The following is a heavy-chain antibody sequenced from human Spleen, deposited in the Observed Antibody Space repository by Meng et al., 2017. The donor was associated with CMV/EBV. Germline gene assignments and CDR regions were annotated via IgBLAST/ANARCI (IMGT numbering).Heavy chain of an antibody. CDR1: GGSISSYY. J-gene: IGHJ4*02. Sequence: VQLRGSGPGLVKPSETLSLTCTVSGGSISSYYWSWIRQPAGKGLEWIGRIYTSGSTNYNPSLKSRVTMSVDTSKNQFSLKLSSVTAADTAVYYCARATITRRWGYNSYYFDYWGQGTLITVSS. CDR2: IYTSGST. V-gene: IGHV4-4*07. CDR3: ARATITRRWGYNSYYFDY. D-gene: IGHD5-24*01.